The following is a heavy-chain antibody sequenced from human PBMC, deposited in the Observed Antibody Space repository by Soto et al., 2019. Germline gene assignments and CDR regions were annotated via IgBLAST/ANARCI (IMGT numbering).Heavy chain of an antibody. CDR2: IWYDGSNK. D-gene: IGHD6-19*01. Sequence: GGSLRLSCAASGFTFSSYGMHWVHQAPGKGLEWVAVIWYDGSNKYYADSVKGRFTISRDNSKNTLYLQMNSLRAEDTAAYYCAGERGIAVAGTRHDYWGQGTLVTVSS. J-gene: IGHJ4*02. CDR1: GFTFSSYG. V-gene: IGHV3-33*01. CDR3: AGERGIAVAGTRHDY.